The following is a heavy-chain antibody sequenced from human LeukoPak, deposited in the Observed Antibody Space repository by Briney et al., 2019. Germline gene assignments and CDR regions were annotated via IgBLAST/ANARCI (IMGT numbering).Heavy chain of an antibody. CDR1: GFTFSRYS. Sequence: GGSLRLSCSASGFTFSRYSMHWVRQAPGKGLEYILAISSNGGSTFHADSVKGRFTISRDNSKNTLYLQMSSLRPADTAVYFCVKGGSSGWYGDYWGQGALVTVSS. D-gene: IGHD6-19*01. J-gene: IGHJ4*02. V-gene: IGHV3-64D*09. CDR2: ISSNGGST. CDR3: VKGGSSGWYGDY.